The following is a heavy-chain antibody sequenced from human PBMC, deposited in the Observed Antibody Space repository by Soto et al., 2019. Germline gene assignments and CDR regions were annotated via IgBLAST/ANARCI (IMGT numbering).Heavy chain of an antibody. V-gene: IGHV3-74*01. J-gene: IGHJ4*02. CDR2: INGDGSSI. CDR1: GFNLRTYW. D-gene: IGHD7-27*01. CDR3: ARATPELGHAY. Sequence: GSLRLSCAAFGFNLRTYWVHWVRQAPGKGLVWVSRINGDGSSISHADSVKGRFTISRDNAENTVYLQMSSLRAEDSAVYYCARATPELGHAYWGQGTLVTVSS.